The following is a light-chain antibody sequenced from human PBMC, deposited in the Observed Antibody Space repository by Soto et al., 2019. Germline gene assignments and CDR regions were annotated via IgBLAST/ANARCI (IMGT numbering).Light chain of an antibody. Sequence: DIQMTQSPSSLSASVGDRVTITCRASESISTYLNWYQHKPRKPPKVLIFGASRMQSGVPSRFSASGSGTDFSLTISSLQPEDFATYSCQQSYRNPLTFGGGTKVEIK. V-gene: IGKV1-39*01. J-gene: IGKJ4*01. CDR2: GAS. CDR1: ESISTY. CDR3: QQSYRNPLT.